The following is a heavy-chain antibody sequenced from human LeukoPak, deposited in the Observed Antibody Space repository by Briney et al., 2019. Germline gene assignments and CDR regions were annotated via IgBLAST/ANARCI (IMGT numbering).Heavy chain of an antibody. D-gene: IGHD3-16*01. CDR2: ISYDGSNK. Sequence: GGSLRLSCAASGFTFSSYAMHWVRQAPGKGLEWVAVISYDGSNKYYADSVKGRFTISRDNSKNTLYLQMNSLRAEDTAVYYCARPAYTAAYDLWGQGTLVTVSS. CDR3: ARPAYTAAYDL. V-gene: IGHV3-30-3*01. J-gene: IGHJ3*01. CDR1: GFTFSSYA.